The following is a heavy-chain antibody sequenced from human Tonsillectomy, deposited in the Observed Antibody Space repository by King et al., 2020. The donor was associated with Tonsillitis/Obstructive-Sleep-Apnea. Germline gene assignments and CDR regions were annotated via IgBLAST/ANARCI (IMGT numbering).Heavy chain of an antibody. Sequence: VQLVESGGGLIQPGGSLRLSCAASGFTVSSNYMSWVRQAPGKGLEWVSVFYSGGSTYYADSVEGRFTISRDNSKNTLYLQINSLRAEDTAVYYCARDTYGDYYYWGQGTLVTVSS. CDR1: GFTVSSNY. D-gene: IGHD4-17*01. V-gene: IGHV3-53*01. J-gene: IGHJ4*02. CDR2: FYSGGST. CDR3: ARDTYGDYYY.